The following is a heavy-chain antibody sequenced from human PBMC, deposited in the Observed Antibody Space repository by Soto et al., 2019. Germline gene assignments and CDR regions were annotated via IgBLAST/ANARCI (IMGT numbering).Heavy chain of an antibody. D-gene: IGHD3-9*01. J-gene: IGHJ6*02. CDR2: IGSGGDT. Sequence: EVQLVESGGGLVQPGGSLRLSCAASGFTLSSYDIHWVRQATGEGLAWVSGIGSGGDTHYADSVKGRFTISREDGKNSFYLQMNNLRVGDTAVYYCTRKTPPTGMEVWGQGATVTVSS. CDR1: GFTLSSYD. CDR3: TRKTPPTGMEV. V-gene: IGHV3-13*01.